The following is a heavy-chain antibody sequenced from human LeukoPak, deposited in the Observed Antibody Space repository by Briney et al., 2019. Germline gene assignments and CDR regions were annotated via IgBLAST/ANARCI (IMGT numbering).Heavy chain of an antibody. CDR3: AKGGGSVGATRLHFDC. CDR2: MSGSGVTT. J-gene: IGHJ4*02. CDR1: GFTFDKYA. D-gene: IGHD1-26*01. Sequence: GGSLRLSCAASGFTFDKYAMSWVRQAPGKGLEWVSTMSGSGVTTYYADSVKGRFTISRDTSRHTLYLQMNSLRGDDTAVYYCAKGGGSVGATRLHFDCWGQGALVTVSS. V-gene: IGHV3-23*01.